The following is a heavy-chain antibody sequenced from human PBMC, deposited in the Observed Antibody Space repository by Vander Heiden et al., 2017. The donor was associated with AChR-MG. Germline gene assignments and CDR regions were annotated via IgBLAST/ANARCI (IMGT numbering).Heavy chain of an antibody. V-gene: IGHV5-51*03. D-gene: IGHD2-21*02. CDR3: ARSSDLYSCDY. Sequence: EVQLVPSRAVVKKPGESLKIFCEASGFTFPTNWIAWVRQMPGKGLEWMGIIYPDDSDTKISPSFQGQVTISVDKSISTAYLEWSGLKASDTAIYYCARSSDLYSCDYWGQGTLVTVSS. CDR2: IYPDDSDT. J-gene: IGHJ4*02. CDR1: GFTFPTNW.